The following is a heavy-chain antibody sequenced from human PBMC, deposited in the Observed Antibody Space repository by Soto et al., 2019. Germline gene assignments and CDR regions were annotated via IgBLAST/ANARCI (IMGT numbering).Heavy chain of an antibody. D-gene: IGHD2-2*01. CDR2: LDSEGGNT. Sequence: PGGSLRLSCAASGFTFSNYWMYWVRQAPGKGLVWVSRLDSEGGNTLYADSVKGRFTISRDNAKNTLYLQMNSLRAEDTAVYYCAREKGYCSSTSCFYRAFDYWGQGTLVTVS. CDR1: GFTFSNYW. V-gene: IGHV3-74*01. CDR3: AREKGYCSSTSCFYRAFDY. J-gene: IGHJ4*02.